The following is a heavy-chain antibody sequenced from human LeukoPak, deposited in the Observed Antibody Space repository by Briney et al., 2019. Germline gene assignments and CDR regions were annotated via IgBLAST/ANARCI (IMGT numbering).Heavy chain of an antibody. CDR1: GFTFSSYA. CDR2: ISGSGGST. V-gene: IGHV3-23*01. CDR3: AKGLDAFDI. Sequence: GGSLRLSCAASGFTFSSYAMSWVRQAPGKGLEWGSAISGSGGSTYYADSVKGRFTISRDNFKNTLYLQTNSLKAQDTPVYYCAKGLDAFDIWGQGTMVTVSS. J-gene: IGHJ3*02. D-gene: IGHD3-16*01.